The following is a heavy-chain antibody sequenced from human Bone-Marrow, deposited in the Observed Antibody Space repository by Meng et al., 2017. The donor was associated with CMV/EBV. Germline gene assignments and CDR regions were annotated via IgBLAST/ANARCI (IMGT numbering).Heavy chain of an antibody. J-gene: IGHJ4*02. CDR1: GFTFSSYW. Sequence: GESLKISCAASGFTFSSYWMSWVRQAPGKGLEWVANIKQDGSEKYYVDSVKGRFTISRDNAKNSLYLQMNSLRAEDTAVYYCARGYCSSTSCYHYYFDDWGQGTLVTVSS. CDR2: IKQDGSEK. D-gene: IGHD2-2*01. V-gene: IGHV3-7*04. CDR3: ARGYCSSTSCYHYYFDD.